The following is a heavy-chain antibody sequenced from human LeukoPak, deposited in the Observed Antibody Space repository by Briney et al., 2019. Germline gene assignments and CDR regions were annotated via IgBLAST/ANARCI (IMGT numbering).Heavy chain of an antibody. V-gene: IGHV1-2*02. CDR2: INPNSGDT. CDR3: ARDRSGGAASVYY. D-gene: IGHD6-13*01. J-gene: IGHJ4*02. Sequence: GASVKVSCKASVYTFIGYYMRWVRQAPGQGLEWMGWINPNSGDTNYAQKFQDRVTMTRDTSISAAYMELSRLRSDDTAMYFCARDRSGGAASVYYWGQGTLVIVSS. CDR1: VYTFIGYY.